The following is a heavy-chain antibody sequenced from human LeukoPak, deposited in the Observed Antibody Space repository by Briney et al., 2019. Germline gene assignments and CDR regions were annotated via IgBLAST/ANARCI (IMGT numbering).Heavy chain of an antibody. CDR3: ARCDSSSWDNWFDP. CDR2: IKQDGSEK. Sequence: GGSLRLSCAASGFTFSSYWMSWVRQAPGKGLEWVANIKQDGSEKYYVDSVKGRFTIPRDNAKNSLYLQMNSLRAEDTAVYYCARCDSSSWDNWFDPWGQGTLVTVSS. V-gene: IGHV3-7*01. CDR1: GFTFSSYW. D-gene: IGHD6-13*01. J-gene: IGHJ5*02.